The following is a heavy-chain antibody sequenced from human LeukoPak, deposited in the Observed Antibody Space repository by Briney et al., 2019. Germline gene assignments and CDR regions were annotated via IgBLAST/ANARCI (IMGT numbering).Heavy chain of an antibody. J-gene: IGHJ1*01. CDR3: ARHPPRYYDSSGYYYAEYFQH. Sequence: PSETLSLTCTVPGGSISSYYWSWIRQPPGKGLEWIGYIYYSGSTNYNPSLKSRVTISVDTSKNQFSLKLSSVTAADTAVYYCARHPPRYYDSSGYYYAEYFQHWGQGTPVTVSS. CDR2: IYYSGST. D-gene: IGHD3-22*01. V-gene: IGHV4-59*08. CDR1: GGSISSYY.